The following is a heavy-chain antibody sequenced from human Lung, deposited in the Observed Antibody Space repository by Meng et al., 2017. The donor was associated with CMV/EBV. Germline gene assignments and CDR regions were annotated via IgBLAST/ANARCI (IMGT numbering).Heavy chain of an antibody. CDR1: GGSISSSSW. CDR3: ARVVTALWGYYFDY. J-gene: IGHJ4*02. Sequence: VQLQERGPDLVRPAWAVALTGAVAGGSISSSSWWSWFRQPPGKGLEWIGEIYHSGSTNYNPSLKSRVTISVDKSKNQFSLKLSSVTAADTAVYYCARVVTALWGYYFDYWGQGTLVTVSS. V-gene: IGHV4-4*02. CDR2: IYHSGST. D-gene: IGHD2-21*02.